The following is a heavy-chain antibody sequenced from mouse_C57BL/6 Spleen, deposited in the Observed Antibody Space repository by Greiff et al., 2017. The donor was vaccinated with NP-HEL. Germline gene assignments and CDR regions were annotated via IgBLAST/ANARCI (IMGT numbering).Heavy chain of an antibody. V-gene: IGHV1-82*01. CDR3: AETGRDYGVAY. CDR2: IYPGDGDT. D-gene: IGHD2-4*01. CDR1: GYAFSSSW. Sequence: QVQLQQSGPELVKPGASVKISCKASGYAFSSSWMNWVKQRPGKGLEWIGRIYPGDGDTNYNGKFKGKATLTADKSSSTAYMQLSSLTSEDSAVYFCAETGRDYGVAYWGQGTLVTVSA. J-gene: IGHJ3*01.